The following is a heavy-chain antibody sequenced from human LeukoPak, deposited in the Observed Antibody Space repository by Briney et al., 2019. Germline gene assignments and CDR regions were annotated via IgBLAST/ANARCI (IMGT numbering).Heavy chain of an antibody. V-gene: IGHV1-8*01. CDR2: MNPVSGNT. CDR3: VRALVRGVVLSDF. D-gene: IGHD3-10*01. J-gene: IGHJ4*02. CDR1: GYTFIHYD. Sequence: ASVTVSFKCSGYTFIHYDYNWVRQASAHGLEWGGWMNPVSGNTGYAQKFQGRLTLTRNTSISTAYMLLSSLRSDDTAVYYCVRALVRGVVLSDFWGQGTLVTVS.